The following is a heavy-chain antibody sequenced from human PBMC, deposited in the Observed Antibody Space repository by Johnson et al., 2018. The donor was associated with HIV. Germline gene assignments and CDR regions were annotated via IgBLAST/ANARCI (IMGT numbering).Heavy chain of an antibody. CDR2: LRYDGDIT. CDR1: GFTFSDYY. CDR3: ARDGAIAGAATEALDL. D-gene: IGHD1-26*01. V-gene: IGHV3-30*02. Sequence: QVQLVESGGGLVKPGGSLRLSCAASGFTFSDYYMIWIRQAPGKGLEWVAFLRYDGDITYYIDSVKGRFTISRDNSKNTLYLQLNSLRPEDTAVYYCARDGAIAGAATEALDLWGQGTMVIVSS. J-gene: IGHJ3*01.